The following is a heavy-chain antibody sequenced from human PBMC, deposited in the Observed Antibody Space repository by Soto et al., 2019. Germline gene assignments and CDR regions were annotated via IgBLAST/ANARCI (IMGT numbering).Heavy chain of an antibody. CDR1: GDSMTKYY. Sequence: QVQLQESGPGLVKPSETLSLTCNVSGDSMTKYYWSWIRQPAGKGLEWIGRIYTSGSTNYNPSLKSRVTMSLDTSNNHFSLNLKSVTAADTAVYYCARTVGAAYYFDFWGQGALVTVS. V-gene: IGHV4-4*07. CDR2: IYTSGST. J-gene: IGHJ4*02. CDR3: ARTVGAAYYFDF. D-gene: IGHD1-26*01.